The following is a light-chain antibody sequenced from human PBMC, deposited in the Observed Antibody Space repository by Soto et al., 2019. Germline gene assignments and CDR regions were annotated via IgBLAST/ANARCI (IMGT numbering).Light chain of an antibody. V-gene: IGKV3-15*01. J-gene: IGKJ4*01. CDR2: GAS. CDR1: QSVSSN. Sequence: EIVMTQSPATLSVSPGERATLSCRASQSVSSNLAWYQQKPGRAPRLLIYGASTRATGIPASFSGSGSGAEFTLTISSLQSEDFAVYYCQQYNNWPLTFGGGTRVEIK. CDR3: QQYNNWPLT.